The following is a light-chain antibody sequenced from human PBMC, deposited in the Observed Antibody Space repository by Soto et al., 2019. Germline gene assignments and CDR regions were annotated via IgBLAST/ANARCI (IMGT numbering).Light chain of an antibody. J-gene: IGLJ1*01. CDR1: SSNIGGNS. Sequence: QSVLTQPPSVSAALGQKVTISCSGSSSNIGGNSVSWYQQFPGTAPKLLIYDDDKRPSGIPGRFSGSKSGTSATLGITGFQTGDEADYYCGSWDSSLSAYVFATGTKVTVL. CDR2: DDD. CDR3: GSWDSSLSAYV. V-gene: IGLV1-51*01.